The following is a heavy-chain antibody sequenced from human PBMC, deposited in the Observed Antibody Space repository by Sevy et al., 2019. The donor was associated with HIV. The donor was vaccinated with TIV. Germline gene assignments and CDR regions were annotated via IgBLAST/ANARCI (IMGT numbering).Heavy chain of an antibody. Sequence: GGFLRLSCAASGFTFSSYAMHWVRQAPGKGLEWLAVISYDGSNKYYADSVKGRFTISRDNSKNMLYLQMNSLRAEDTAQSYCARSVLLLWFGECDYWGQGTLVTVSS. D-gene: IGHD3-10*01. CDR1: GFTFSSYA. CDR2: ISYDGSNK. CDR3: ARSVLLLWFGECDY. J-gene: IGHJ4*02. V-gene: IGHV3-30-3*01.